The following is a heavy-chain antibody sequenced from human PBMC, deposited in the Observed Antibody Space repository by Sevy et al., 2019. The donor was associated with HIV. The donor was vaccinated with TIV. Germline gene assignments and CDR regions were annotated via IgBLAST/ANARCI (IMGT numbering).Heavy chain of an antibody. CDR1: GGTFSSYG. CDR3: ERGGGNGSYYFDY. D-gene: IGHD6-19*01. CDR2: IIPILGTV. J-gene: IGHJ4*02. Sequence: ASVKVSCKASGGTFSSYGISWVRQAPGQGLEWMGGIIPILGTVNYSQKFQGRVTITADEHTKAAYMELSSLGSEDTAVYYCERGGGNGSYYFDYWGQETLVTVS. V-gene: IGHV1-69*13.